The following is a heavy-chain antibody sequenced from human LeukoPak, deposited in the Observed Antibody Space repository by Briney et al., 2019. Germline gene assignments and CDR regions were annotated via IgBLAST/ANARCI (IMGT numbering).Heavy chain of an antibody. CDR3: ARERGGYID. J-gene: IGHJ4*02. CDR2: IYYSGST. CDR1: GGSISSHY. Sequence: KPSETLSLTCTVSGGSISSHYWSWIRQPPGKGLEWIGYIYYSGSTNYNPSLKSRVTISVDTSKNQFSLKLSSVSAADTAVYYCARERGGYIDWVQGTLVTVSS. V-gene: IGHV4-59*11. D-gene: IGHD5-12*01.